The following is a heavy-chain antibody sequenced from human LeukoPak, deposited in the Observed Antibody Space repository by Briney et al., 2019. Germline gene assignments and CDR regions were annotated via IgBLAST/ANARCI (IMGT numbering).Heavy chain of an antibody. Sequence: PSETLSLTCAVSGGSFSSISYYCAWIRQPPGKGPEWIGSIYYSGSTYYNPSLKSRVTISVDTSKNHFSLKLTSVTAADTSVYYCSMFAEGATADSWGQGILVTVSS. CDR2: IYYSGST. J-gene: IGHJ4*02. D-gene: IGHD1-26*01. CDR3: SMFAEGATADS. CDR1: GGSFSSISYY. V-gene: IGHV4-39*02.